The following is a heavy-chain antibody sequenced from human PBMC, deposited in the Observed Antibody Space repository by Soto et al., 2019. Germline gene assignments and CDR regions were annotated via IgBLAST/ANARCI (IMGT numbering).Heavy chain of an antibody. D-gene: IGHD6-19*01. CDR2: IYYNGNT. V-gene: IGHV4-61*08. Sequence: SETLSLTCTVSGVSISSGDYYWSWIRQTPGKGLEWIGYIYYNGNTNCDPALKSRVTLSTDTSKNEFSLKLSSVTAADTAVYYCARVAGWSPEDAFDIWGQGTMVTVSS. CDR1: GVSISSGDYY. CDR3: ARVAGWSPEDAFDI. J-gene: IGHJ3*02.